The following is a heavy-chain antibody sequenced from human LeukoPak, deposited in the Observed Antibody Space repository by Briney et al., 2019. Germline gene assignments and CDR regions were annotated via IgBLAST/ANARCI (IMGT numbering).Heavy chain of an antibody. CDR1: GYTFTGYY. D-gene: IGHD2-21*02. CDR3: ARDFRGVVVVTAIFEF. CDR2: INPNSGGT. J-gene: IGHJ4*02. V-gene: IGHV1-2*02. Sequence: ASVKVSCKASGYTFTGYYIHWLRQAPGQGLEWMGWINPNSGGTNYAQKFQGRVTMTSDTSISTAYMELSRLTSDDTAVYYCARDFRGVVVVTAIFEFWGQGTLVTVSS.